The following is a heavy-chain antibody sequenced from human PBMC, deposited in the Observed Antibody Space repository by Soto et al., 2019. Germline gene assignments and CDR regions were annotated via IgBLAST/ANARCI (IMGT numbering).Heavy chain of an antibody. CDR1: GASFSGYY. CDR2: INPSGST. J-gene: IGHJ6*02. V-gene: IGHV4-34*01. Sequence: QVQLQQWGAGLLKPSETLSLTCAVYGASFSGYYWSWIRQPPGKGLEWIGEINPSGSTNYNPSLKSRVTISVDTSKNQFSLKLRSVTAADTAVYYCARQRKYYYNMDVWGQGTTVTVSS. CDR3: ARQRKYYYNMDV.